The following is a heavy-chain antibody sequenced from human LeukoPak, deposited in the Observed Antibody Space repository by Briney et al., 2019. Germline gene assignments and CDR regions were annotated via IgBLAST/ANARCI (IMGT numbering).Heavy chain of an antibody. D-gene: IGHD4-17*01. CDR1: GGSISSGDYY. Sequence: SQTLSLTCTVSGGSISSGDYYWSWIRQPPGKGLEWIGYIYYSGSTYYNPSLKSRVTISVDTSKNQFSLKLSSVTAADTAVYYCARDYGDYGHYYYYGMDVWGQGITVTVSS. V-gene: IGHV4-30-4*01. CDR3: ARDYGDYGHYYYYGMDV. CDR2: IYYSGST. J-gene: IGHJ6*02.